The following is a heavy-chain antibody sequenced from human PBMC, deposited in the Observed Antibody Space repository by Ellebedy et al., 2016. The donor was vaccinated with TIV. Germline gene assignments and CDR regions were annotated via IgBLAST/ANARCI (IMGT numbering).Heavy chain of an antibody. Sequence: SETLSLTCTVSGGSISSNYWNWIRQPPGKGLEWIGYIYYSGGTTYNPSLKSRVTISVDTSKNQFSLKLSSVTAADTAVYYCARSIAVAGTFQFDYWGQGTLVTVSS. CDR3: ARSIAVAGTFQFDY. CDR1: GGSISSNY. J-gene: IGHJ4*02. V-gene: IGHV4-59*08. CDR2: IYYSGGT. D-gene: IGHD6-19*01.